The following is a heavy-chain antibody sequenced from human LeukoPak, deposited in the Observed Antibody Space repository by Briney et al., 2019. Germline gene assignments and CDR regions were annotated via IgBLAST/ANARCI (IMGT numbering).Heavy chain of an antibody. V-gene: IGHV1-18*01. CDR3: ARDRAYSNPDY. CDR1: GYTFTSYG. D-gene: IGHD4-4*01. J-gene: IGHJ4*02. CDR2: ISAYNGNT. Sequence: GASVKVSCKASGYTFTSYGISWVRQPPGQGLEWMGWISAYNGNTNYAQKLQGRVTMTTDTATSTAYMELKSLRSDDTAVYYCARDRAYSNPDYWGQGTLVTVSS.